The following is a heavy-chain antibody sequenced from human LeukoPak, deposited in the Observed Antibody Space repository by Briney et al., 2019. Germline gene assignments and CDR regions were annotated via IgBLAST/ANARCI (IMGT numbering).Heavy chain of an antibody. D-gene: IGHD3-3*01. J-gene: IGHJ3*02. CDR1: GYTFTSYG. V-gene: IGHV1-18*01. CDR3: ARSNYDFWSGYYSFETDHAFDI. CDR2: ISAYNGNT. Sequence: ASVKVSCKASGYTFTSYGISWVRQAPGQGLEWMGWISAYNGNTNYAQKLQGRVNMTTDTSTSTAYMELRSLRSDDTAVYYCARSNYDFWSGYYSFETDHAFDIWGQGTMVTVSS.